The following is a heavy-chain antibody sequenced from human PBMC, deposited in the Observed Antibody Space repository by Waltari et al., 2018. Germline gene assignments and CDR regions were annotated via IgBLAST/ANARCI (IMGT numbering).Heavy chain of an antibody. D-gene: IGHD2-2*01. J-gene: IGHJ6*02. CDR2: IIPIFGTA. Sequence: QVQLVQSGAEVKKPGSSVKVSCKASGGTFSSYAISWVRQAPGQGLEWMGRIIPIFGTANYAQQFQGRVTSTADKSTSTAYMELSSLRSEDTAVYYCATLVYCSSTSCSTHYYYYYGMDVWGQGTTVTVSS. V-gene: IGHV1-69*08. CDR1: GGTFSSYA. CDR3: ATLVYCSSTSCSTHYYYYYGMDV.